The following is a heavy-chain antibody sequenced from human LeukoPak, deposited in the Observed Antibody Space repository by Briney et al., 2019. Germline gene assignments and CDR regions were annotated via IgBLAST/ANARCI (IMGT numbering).Heavy chain of an antibody. J-gene: IGHJ5*02. Sequence: SQTLSLTCTVSGGSISSGGYYWSWIRQHPGKGLEWIGYIYYSGSTYYNPSLKSRVTISVDTSKNQFFLKLSSVTAADTAVYYCARGPRYCSGGSCRYDWFDPWGQGTLVTVSS. D-gene: IGHD2-15*01. CDR2: IYYSGST. CDR1: GGSISSGGYY. CDR3: ARGPRYCSGGSCRYDWFDP. V-gene: IGHV4-31*03.